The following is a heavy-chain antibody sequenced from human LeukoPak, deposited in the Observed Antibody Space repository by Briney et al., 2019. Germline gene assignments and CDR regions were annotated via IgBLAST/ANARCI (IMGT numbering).Heavy chain of an antibody. CDR1: GDSVSSAGYH. D-gene: IGHD2-21*01. CDR3: TTYYVGEGGRGH. CDR2: SGSP. J-gene: IGHJ4*02. Sequence: SETLFPTCSVSGDSVSSAGYHWSWIRQAPGKGLEWIGHSGSPSYNPSLKSRVMISIDTSKNQFSLKVSTVTAADTAVYYCTTYYVGEGGRGHWGPGTLVTVSS. V-gene: IGHV4-61*08.